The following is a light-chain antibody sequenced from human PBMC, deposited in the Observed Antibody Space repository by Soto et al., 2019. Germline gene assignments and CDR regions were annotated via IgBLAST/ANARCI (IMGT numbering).Light chain of an antibody. Sequence: EILLTQSPSTLSSSPGDGATLTCRASQSVSSYLAWYQQKPGQAPRLLIYAASNRATGIPARFSGSGSGTDFTLTISSLEPEDFAVYYCQHRYNWPPITFGQGTRLEIK. CDR1: QSVSSY. CDR3: QHRYNWPPIT. V-gene: IGKV3-11*01. J-gene: IGKJ5*01. CDR2: AAS.